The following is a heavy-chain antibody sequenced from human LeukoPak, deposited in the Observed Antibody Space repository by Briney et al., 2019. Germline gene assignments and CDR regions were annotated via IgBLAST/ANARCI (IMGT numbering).Heavy chain of an antibody. V-gene: IGHV1-69*02. D-gene: IGHD6-13*01. CDR2: IIPILGIA. CDR3: ARVLAAAGTGAFDI. CDR1: GGTFSSYT. Sequence: SVKVSCKASGGTFSSYTISWVRQAPGQGLEWMGRIIPILGIANYAQKFQGRVTINADKSTSTAYMELSSLRSEDTAVYYCARVLAAAGTGAFDIWGQGTMVTVSS. J-gene: IGHJ3*02.